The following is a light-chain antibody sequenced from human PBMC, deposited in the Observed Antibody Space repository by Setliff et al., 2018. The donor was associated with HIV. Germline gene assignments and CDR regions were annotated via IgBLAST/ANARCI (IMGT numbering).Light chain of an antibody. CDR3: QTYDSRLNAYV. J-gene: IGLJ1*01. Sequence: QSVLAQPASVSGSPGQSITISCTGTSSDVGGYNYVSWYQQHPGKAPKLMIYDVSKRPSGVSNRFSGSKSGNTASLTISGLQAEDEADYYCQTYDSRLNAYVFGTGTKV. CDR1: SSDVGGYNY. CDR2: DVS. V-gene: IGLV2-14*01.